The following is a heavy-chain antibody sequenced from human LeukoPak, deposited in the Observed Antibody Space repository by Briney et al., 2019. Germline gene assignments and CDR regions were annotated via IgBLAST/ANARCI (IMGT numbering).Heavy chain of an antibody. J-gene: IGHJ4*02. D-gene: IGHD1-26*01. CDR2: ISSSSRYI. V-gene: IGHV3-21*01. CDR1: GFTFSSYS. Sequence: GGSLRLSCAASGFTFSSYSMNWVRQAPGKGLEWVSSISSSSRYIYNADSLKGRFTISRDNAKNSLYLQMNSLRAEDTAAYYCARSYVGLGAPDYWGQGTLVTVSS. CDR3: ARSYVGLGAPDY.